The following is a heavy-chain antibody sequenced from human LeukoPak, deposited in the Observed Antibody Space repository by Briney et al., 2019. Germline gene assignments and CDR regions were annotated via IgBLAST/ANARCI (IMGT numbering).Heavy chain of an antibody. D-gene: IGHD1-26*01. J-gene: IGHJ4*02. CDR1: GFTFSSYA. V-gene: IGHV3-64D*09. CDR3: VKTSGSPKGYFDY. CDR2: ININGDST. Sequence: GGSLRLSCSASGFTFSSYAMYWVRQAPGKGLEYVSGININGDSTFYADSMKRKFTISRNNSKNTLYLQMSSLRAEDTALYYCVKTSGSPKGYFDYWGQGTLVTVST.